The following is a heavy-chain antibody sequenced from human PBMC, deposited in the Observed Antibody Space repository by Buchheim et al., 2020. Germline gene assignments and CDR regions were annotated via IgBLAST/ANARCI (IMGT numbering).Heavy chain of an antibody. CDR1: GFTFSSYS. CDR2: ISSSSSTI. Sequence: EVQLVESGGGLVQPGGSLRLSCAASGFTFSSYSMNWVRQAPGKGLEWVSYISSSSSTIYYADYVKGRFTITRDNAKNSLYLQMDSLRAEDTAVYYCARGPGQQLVHWFDPWGQGTL. CDR3: ARGPGQQLVHWFDP. V-gene: IGHV3-48*01. D-gene: IGHD6-13*01. J-gene: IGHJ5*02.